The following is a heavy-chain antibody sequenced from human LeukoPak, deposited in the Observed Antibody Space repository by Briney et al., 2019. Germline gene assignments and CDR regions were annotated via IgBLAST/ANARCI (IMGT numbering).Heavy chain of an antibody. CDR1: GFTFSSYA. CDR3: ARDRAGTTEWFDL. D-gene: IGHD1-7*01. V-gene: IGHV3-23*01. Sequence: GGSLRLSCAASGFTFSSYAMSWVRQAPGKGLEWVSVISGSGGSTYYADSVKGRFTISRDNSKNMLYLQMNSLRSEDTAVYYCARDRAGTTEWFDLWGQGTLVTVSP. CDR2: ISGSGGST. J-gene: IGHJ5*02.